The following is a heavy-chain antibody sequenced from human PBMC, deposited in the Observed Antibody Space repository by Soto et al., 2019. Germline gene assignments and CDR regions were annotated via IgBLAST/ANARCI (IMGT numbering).Heavy chain of an antibody. J-gene: IGHJ4*02. CDR1: GFTFSTHG. D-gene: IGHD3-22*01. V-gene: IGHV3-30*03. CDR3: ARVQYYETSALYYFDY. CDR2: ISYDGSNK. Sequence: QVQLVESGGGVVQPGRSLRLSCAASGFTFSTHGMHWVRQAPGKGLEWVAVISYDGSNKDYADSVKGRFTISRDNSKNTLFLQMNSLRAEDTAVYYCARVQYYETSALYYFDYWGQGTLVTVSS.